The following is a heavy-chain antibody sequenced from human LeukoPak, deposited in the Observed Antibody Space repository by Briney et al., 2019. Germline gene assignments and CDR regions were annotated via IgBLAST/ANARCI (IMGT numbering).Heavy chain of an antibody. CDR2: MNSDGTN. CDR3: ARGYGDYFLYFDY. Sequence: GGSLRLSCAASGFSFSSYWMHWVRQDSGKGLVWVSGMNSDGTNYADSVKGRFTISRDNAKNTLYLQMNSLRADDTAVYYCARGYGDYFLYFDYWGQGALVTVSS. J-gene: IGHJ4*02. V-gene: IGHV3-74*01. CDR1: GFSFSSYW. D-gene: IGHD4-17*01.